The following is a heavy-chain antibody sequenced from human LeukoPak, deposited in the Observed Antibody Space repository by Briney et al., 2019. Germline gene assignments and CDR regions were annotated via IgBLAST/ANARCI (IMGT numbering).Heavy chain of an antibody. D-gene: IGHD2-8*01. Sequence: GGSLRLTCTASGFTFSDHAMHWVRQAPGKGLEWVTVISYHARDQFYADSVKGRFTVSRDNSRNILYLQMNSLRAEDSAVYYCAAQPCINGICYLDYWGQGALVTVSS. CDR3: AAQPCINGICYLDY. CDR2: ISYHARDQ. J-gene: IGHJ4*02. V-gene: IGHV3-30*04. CDR1: GFTFSDHA.